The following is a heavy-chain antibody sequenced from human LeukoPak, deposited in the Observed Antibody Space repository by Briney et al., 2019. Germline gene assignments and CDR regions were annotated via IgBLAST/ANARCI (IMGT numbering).Heavy chain of an antibody. V-gene: IGHV1-3*01. CDR1: GYDFTSYA. Sequence: ASVKVTCKASGYDFTSYAMHWVRQAPGQRLEWMGWINAGNGNTKYSQKFQDRVTVTRDTSTSTVYMELTSLRSADTAVYYCARDGLYCTNGVCSSDIWGQGTLVTVSS. D-gene: IGHD2-8*01. CDR2: INAGNGNT. CDR3: ARDGLYCTNGVCSSDI. J-gene: IGHJ3*02.